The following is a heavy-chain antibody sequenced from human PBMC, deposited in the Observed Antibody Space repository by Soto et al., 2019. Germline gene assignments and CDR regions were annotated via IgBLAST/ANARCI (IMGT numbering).Heavy chain of an antibody. D-gene: IGHD3-22*01. Sequence: GGSLRLSCSASGFTFSIYAMHWVRQAPGKGLEYVSSISTNGGSTHYADSVKGRFTISRDNSKNTQYLQMSSLRADDTAVYYCVKGEYYYDSSGYYPFDYWGQGTMVTVSS. V-gene: IGHV3-64D*06. J-gene: IGHJ4*02. CDR2: ISTNGGST. CDR3: VKGEYYYDSSGYYPFDY. CDR1: GFTFSIYA.